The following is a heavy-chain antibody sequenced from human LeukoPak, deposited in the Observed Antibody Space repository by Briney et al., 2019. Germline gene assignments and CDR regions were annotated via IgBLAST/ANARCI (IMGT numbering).Heavy chain of an antibody. CDR3: ARLGSLAHFDY. Sequence: PSETLSLTCTASGGSISSSSYYWCWFRQPPRKRLEWIGSIDYSGSTYYNPSLKRRVTISVDTSKNQFSLKLSSVTAADAAVYYCARLGSLAHFDYWGQGTLVTVSS. J-gene: IGHJ4*02. D-gene: IGHD1-26*01. CDR2: IDYSGST. V-gene: IGHV4-39*01. CDR1: GGSISSSSYY.